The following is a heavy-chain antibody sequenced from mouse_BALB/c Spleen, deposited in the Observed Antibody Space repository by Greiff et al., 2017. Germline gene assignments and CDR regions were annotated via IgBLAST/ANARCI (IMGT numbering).Heavy chain of an antibody. Sequence: QVQLKESGPGLVQPSQSLSITCTVSGFSLTSYGVHWVRQSPGKGLEWLGVIWSGGSTDYNAAFISRLSISKDNSKSQVFFKMNSLQANDTAIYYCARNSDLPLDYWGQGTTLTVSS. CDR2: IWSGGST. V-gene: IGHV2-2*02. D-gene: IGHD5-1*01. CDR3: ARNSDLPLDY. J-gene: IGHJ2*01. CDR1: GFSLTSYG.